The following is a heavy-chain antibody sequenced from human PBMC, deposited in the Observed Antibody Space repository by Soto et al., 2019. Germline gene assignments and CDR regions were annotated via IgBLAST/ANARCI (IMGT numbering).Heavy chain of an antibody. CDR1: GFTFSTYS. V-gene: IGHV3-48*01. D-gene: IGHD2-15*01. CDR3: ATAVGGYCRGVSFSHPPFDM. J-gene: IGHJ3*02. CDR2: ISYSSITI. Sequence: EVQLVESGGGLVQPGGSLRLSCAASGFTFSTYSMNWVRQAPGKGLEWVSYISYSSITIFYAYSVKGRFTISRDNAKNSLSMQMNSLRAEDTAVYYCATAVGGYCRGVSFSHPPFDMWGQGTMVTVSS.